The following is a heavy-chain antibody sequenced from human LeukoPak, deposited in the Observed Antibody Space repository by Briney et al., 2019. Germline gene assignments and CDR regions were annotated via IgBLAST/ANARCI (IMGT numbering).Heavy chain of an antibody. J-gene: IGHJ5*02. V-gene: IGHV3-9*03. Sequence: GGSLRLSCAASGFTFDDYAMHWVRQAPGKGLEWVSGISWNSGSIGYADSVKGRFTISRDNAKNSLYLQMNSLGAEDMALYYCAKGRRTGDYDFWSGPIGGFDPWGQGTLVTVSS. CDR2: ISWNSGSI. CDR1: GFTFDDYA. CDR3: AKGRRTGDYDFWSGPIGGFDP. D-gene: IGHD3-3*01.